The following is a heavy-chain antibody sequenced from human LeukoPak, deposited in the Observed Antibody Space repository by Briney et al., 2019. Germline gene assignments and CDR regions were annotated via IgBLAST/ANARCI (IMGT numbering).Heavy chain of an antibody. D-gene: IGHD1-7*01. CDR3: ARADWNYANY. V-gene: IGHV1-2*02. CDR1: GYTFIAYY. Sequence: ASVKVSCKASGYTFIAYYIHWVRQAPGQGLEWMGWINPNSGGTSYAQKFQGKVTMTTDAFISTAYMELNSLTSDDTAVFYCARADWNYANYWGQGTLVTVSS. CDR2: INPNSGGT. J-gene: IGHJ4*02.